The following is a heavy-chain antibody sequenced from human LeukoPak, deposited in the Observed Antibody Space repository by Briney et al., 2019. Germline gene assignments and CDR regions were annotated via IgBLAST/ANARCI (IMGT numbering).Heavy chain of an antibody. CDR2: IYHSGST. CDR1: GGSISSSNW. Sequence: SGTLSLTCAVSGGSISSSNWWSWVRQPPGKGLEWIGEIYHSGSTNYNPSLKSRVTISVDTSKNQFSLKLSSVTAADTAVYYCARGREAPLRFLEWFRTYYFDYWGQGTLVTVSS. J-gene: IGHJ4*02. D-gene: IGHD3-3*01. V-gene: IGHV4-4*02. CDR3: ARGREAPLRFLEWFRTYYFDY.